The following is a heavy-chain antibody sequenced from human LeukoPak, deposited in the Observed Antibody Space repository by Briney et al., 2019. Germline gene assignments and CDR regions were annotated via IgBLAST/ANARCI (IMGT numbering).Heavy chain of an antibody. CDR1: RYTFTGYY. CDR2: INPNSGGT. J-gene: IGHJ4*02. Sequence: ASVKVSCKASRYTFTGYYMHWVRQAPGQGLEWMGWINPNSGGTNYTQKFQGWVTMTRDTSISTAYMELSRLRSDDTAVYYCARGPELLRYFDWLLWTLDYWGQGTLVTVSS. D-gene: IGHD3-9*01. CDR3: ARGPELLRYFDWLLWTLDY. V-gene: IGHV1-2*04.